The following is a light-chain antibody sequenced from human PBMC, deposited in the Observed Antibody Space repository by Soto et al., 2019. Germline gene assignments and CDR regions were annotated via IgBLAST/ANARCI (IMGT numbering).Light chain of an antibody. J-gene: IGKJ1*01. Sequence: IHLTQSPSSLSASVGDRVTITCRASQDIRTYLAWYQQSPGRAPKLLIYLASNLHTGVPSRFSGSGSGTEFTLPISGLQPEDFATYYCQQLDSDPPWMFGQGTRVEIK. CDR3: QQLDSDPPWM. CDR2: LAS. CDR1: QDIRTY. V-gene: IGKV1-9*01.